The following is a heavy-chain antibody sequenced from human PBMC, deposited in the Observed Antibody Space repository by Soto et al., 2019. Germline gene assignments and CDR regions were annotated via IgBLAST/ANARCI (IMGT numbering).Heavy chain of an antibody. J-gene: IGHJ6*02. V-gene: IGHV3-23*01. CDR2: ISGSGGST. CDR3: AKETSIAAAGGNYYGMDV. Sequence: PGGSLRLSCAASGFTFSSYAMSWVRQAPGKGLEWVSAISGSGGSTYYADSVKGRFTISRDNSKNTLYLQMNSLRAEDTAVYYCAKETSIAAAGGNYYGMDVWGQGTTVTAP. CDR1: GFTFSSYA. D-gene: IGHD6-13*01.